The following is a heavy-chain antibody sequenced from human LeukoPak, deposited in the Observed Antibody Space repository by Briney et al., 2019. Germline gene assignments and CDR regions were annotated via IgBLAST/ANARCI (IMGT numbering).Heavy chain of an antibody. CDR3: ATRSSRNYYYYMDV. J-gene: IGHJ6*03. V-gene: IGHV1-24*01. D-gene: IGHD2-2*01. CDR1: GYTFTDYY. CDR2: FDPEDGET. Sequence: GASVKVSCKASGYTFTDYYMHWVRQAPGKGLEWMGGFDPEDGETIYAQKFQGRVTMTEDTSTDTAYMELSSLRSEDTAVYYCATRSSRNYYYYMDVWGKGTTVTVSS.